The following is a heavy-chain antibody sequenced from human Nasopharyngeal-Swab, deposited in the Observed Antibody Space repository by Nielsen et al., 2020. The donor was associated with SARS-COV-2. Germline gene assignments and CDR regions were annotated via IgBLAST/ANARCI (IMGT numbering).Heavy chain of an antibody. Sequence: SETLSLTCPVSGCSIRRSSYYWGWIRQPPGKGLEWIGSIYYSGSTYYNPSPKSRVTISVDTSKNQFSLKLSSVTAADTAVYYCARDESWAAGNYFDYWGQGTLVTVSS. CDR1: GCSIRRSSYY. CDR3: ARDESWAAGNYFDY. J-gene: IGHJ4*02. V-gene: IGHV4-39*07. CDR2: IYYSGST. D-gene: IGHD6-13*01.